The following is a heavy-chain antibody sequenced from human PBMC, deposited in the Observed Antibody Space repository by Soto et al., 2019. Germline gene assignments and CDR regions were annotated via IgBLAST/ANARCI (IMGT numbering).Heavy chain of an antibody. J-gene: IGHJ5*02. CDR1: GYTFTSYD. Sequence: GASVKVSCKASGYTFTSYDINWVRRATGQGLEWMGWMSANNGNTNYAQKLQGRVTMTTDTSTSTAYMELRSLRSDDTAVYYCARVYAGDYVYSTWFDPWGQGTLVTVSS. CDR2: MSANNGNT. D-gene: IGHD4-17*01. CDR3: ARVYAGDYVYSTWFDP. V-gene: IGHV1-18*01.